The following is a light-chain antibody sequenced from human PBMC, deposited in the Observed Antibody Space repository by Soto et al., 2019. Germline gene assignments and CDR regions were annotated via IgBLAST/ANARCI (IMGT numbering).Light chain of an antibody. CDR1: PSVSNS. J-gene: IGKJ4*01. CDR2: DAS. CDR3: QQRNKWPPVT. V-gene: IGKV3-11*01. Sequence: ENVFTQSPATLSLSPGERATLSCRASPSVSNSLAWYQHKPGQAPRLLIYDASNRATGVPTRFSGSGSGTDFTLTISSLEPEDFAVYYCQQRNKWPPVTFGGGTKVDVK.